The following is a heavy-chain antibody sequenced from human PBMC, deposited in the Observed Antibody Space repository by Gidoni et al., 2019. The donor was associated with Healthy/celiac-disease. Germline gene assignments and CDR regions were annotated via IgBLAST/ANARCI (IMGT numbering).Heavy chain of an antibody. Sequence: QLQLQESGPGLVKPSETLSLTCTVSGGSISSSSYYWGWIRQPPGKGLEWIGSIYYSGSTYYNPSLKSRVTISVDTSKNQFSLKLSSVTAADTAVYYCARRGMVRGVMVFDPWGQGTLVTVSS. J-gene: IGHJ5*02. D-gene: IGHD3-10*01. CDR1: GGSISSSSYY. V-gene: IGHV4-39*01. CDR3: ARRGMVRGVMVFDP. CDR2: IYYSGST.